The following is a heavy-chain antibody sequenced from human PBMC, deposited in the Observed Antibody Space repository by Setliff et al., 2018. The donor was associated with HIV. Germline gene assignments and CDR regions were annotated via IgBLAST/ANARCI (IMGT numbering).Heavy chain of an antibody. V-gene: IGHV4-61*09. CDR1: GGSISSGGYY. J-gene: IGHJ6*02. D-gene: IGHD1-1*01. Sequence: SETLSLTCTVSGGSISSGGYYWSWIRQPAGKGLEWIGHIYTSGGTKYNPSLKGRVTISVDTSKNQFSLRLSSVTAADTAVYYCASDGSRTTGATGYYYGLDVWGQGTTVTVSS. CDR3: ASDGSRTTGATGYYYGLDV. CDR2: IYTSGGT.